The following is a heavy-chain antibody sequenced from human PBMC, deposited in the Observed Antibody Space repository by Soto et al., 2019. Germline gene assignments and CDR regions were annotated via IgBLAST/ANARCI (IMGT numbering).Heavy chain of an antibody. CDR2: ISWNSGSI. D-gene: IGHD3-22*01. CDR1: GFTFDDYA. J-gene: IGHJ6*02. V-gene: IGHV3-9*01. Sequence: GGSLRLSCAASGFTFDDYAMHWVRQAPGKGLEWVSGISWNSGSIGYADSVKGRFTISRDNAKDSLYLQMNSLRAEDTALYYCAKDAGYYYDSSGYYPGYYYYYYGMDVWGQGTTVTVSS. CDR3: AKDAGYYYDSSGYYPGYYYYYYGMDV.